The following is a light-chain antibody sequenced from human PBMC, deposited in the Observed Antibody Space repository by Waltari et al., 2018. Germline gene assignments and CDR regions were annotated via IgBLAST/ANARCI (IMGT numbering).Light chain of an antibody. CDR2: EAS. V-gene: IGLV2-23*01. CDR1: SRDVGPYNL. J-gene: IGLJ3*02. CDR3: CSYAGSGSWV. Sequence: QSALTQPASVSGSPGQSISISCIGTSRDVGPYNLVPWYQHPPGKAPKLIVFEASKRPSGVSNRFSGSKAANTASLLISGLQADDEADYYCCSYAGSGSWVFGGGTKVTVI.